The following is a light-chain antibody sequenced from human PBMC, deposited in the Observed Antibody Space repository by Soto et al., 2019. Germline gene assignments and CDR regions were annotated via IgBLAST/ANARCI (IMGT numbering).Light chain of an antibody. CDR3: QHYGRSPIT. Sequence: ITVTQSVATLSLYPGARATLSCLASQSVNSRSAWYQHKPGQAPRLLISGASSRATGIPDRFSGSGSATDFTLTISRLEPEDFALYYCQHYGRSPITFGQGTRLEI. J-gene: IGKJ5*01. V-gene: IGKV3-20*01. CDR2: GAS. CDR1: QSVNSRS.